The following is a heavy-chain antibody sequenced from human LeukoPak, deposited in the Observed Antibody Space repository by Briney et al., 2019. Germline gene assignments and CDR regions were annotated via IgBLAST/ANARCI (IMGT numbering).Heavy chain of an antibody. J-gene: IGHJ3*02. V-gene: IGHV3-7*04. CDR1: GFTFTDFW. CDR2: VNQDGSVK. CDR3: ARDCSSSAFDI. D-gene: IGHD2-15*01. Sequence: GGSLRLSCAASGFTFTDFWMNWVRQAPGKGLEWVANVNQDGSVKYYVDSVKGRFTISRDNDKNSVYLQMNSLRAEDTAVYYCARDCSSSAFDIWGQGTMVTVSS.